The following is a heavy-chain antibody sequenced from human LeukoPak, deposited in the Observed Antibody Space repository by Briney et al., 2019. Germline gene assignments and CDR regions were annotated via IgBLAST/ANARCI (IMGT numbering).Heavy chain of an antibody. Sequence: PGGSLRLSCAASGFTFSDYSMHWVRQAPAKGLEWVSFISPNADRTSKADSVEGRFTISRDNPRNTLYLQMNSLRDDDTAVYYCAIMHGYYDGSGYWVQWGQGTLVTVSS. V-gene: IGHV3-23*01. D-gene: IGHD3-22*01. CDR3: AIMHGYYDGSGYWVQ. J-gene: IGHJ4*02. CDR2: ISPNADRT. CDR1: GFTFSDYS.